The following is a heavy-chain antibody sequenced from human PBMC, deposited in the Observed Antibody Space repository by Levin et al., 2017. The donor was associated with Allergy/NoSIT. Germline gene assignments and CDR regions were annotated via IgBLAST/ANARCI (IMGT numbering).Heavy chain of an antibody. CDR1: GFVLSSYS. J-gene: IGHJ4*02. CDR3: TRDAYSSNSFDY. D-gene: IGHD4-11*01. V-gene: IGHV3-21*01. Sequence: GGSLRLSCVGSGFVLSSYSMNWVRQAPGKGLEWVSSISSGSTYIHYADSLKGRFTISRDNAKNSLYLEVNSLRTDDTAMYYCTRDAYSSNSFDYWGQGTLVTVSS. CDR2: ISSGSTYI.